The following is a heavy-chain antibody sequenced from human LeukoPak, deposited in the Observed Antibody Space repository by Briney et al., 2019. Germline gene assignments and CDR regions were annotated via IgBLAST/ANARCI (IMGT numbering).Heavy chain of an antibody. V-gene: IGHV3-9*03. CDR1: GFTFSSYA. Sequence: GGSLRLSCAASGFTFSSYAMHWVRQAPGKGLEWVSGISWNSGSIVYADSVKGRFTISRDNAKNSLYLQMNSLRAEDMAVYYCARERNGNIVVVPAAEGAFDIWGQGTMVTVSS. CDR2: ISWNSGSI. D-gene: IGHD2-2*01. J-gene: IGHJ3*02. CDR3: ARERNGNIVVVPAAEGAFDI.